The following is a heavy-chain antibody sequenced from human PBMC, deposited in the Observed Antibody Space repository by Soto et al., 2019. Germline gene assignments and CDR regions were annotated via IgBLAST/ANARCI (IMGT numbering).Heavy chain of an antibody. CDR3: ASLHGYKTASRYYYGMDV. Sequence: SVKVSCKASGGTFSSYAISWVRQAPGQGREWMGGIIPVFGTANYAQKFQGRVTITADESTSTAYMELSSLRSEDTAVYYCASLHGYKTASRYYYGMDVWGQGTTVTVSS. D-gene: IGHD3-10*01. J-gene: IGHJ6*02. CDR2: IIPVFGTA. CDR1: GGTFSSYA. V-gene: IGHV1-69*13.